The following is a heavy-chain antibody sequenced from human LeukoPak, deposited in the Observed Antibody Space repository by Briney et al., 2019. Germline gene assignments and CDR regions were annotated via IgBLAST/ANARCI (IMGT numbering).Heavy chain of an antibody. D-gene: IGHD3-9*01. CDR2: INPNSGGT. CDR1: GYTFTGYY. CDR3: ARGANYDILTGYYRPDDPFDI. J-gene: IGHJ3*02. V-gene: IGHV1-2*04. Sequence: ASVKVSCKASGYTFTGYYMHWVRQAPGQGLEWMGWINPNSGGTNYAQKFQGWVTMTRDTSISTAYMELSRLRSDDTAVYYCARGANYDILTGYYRPDDPFDIWGQGTMVTVSS.